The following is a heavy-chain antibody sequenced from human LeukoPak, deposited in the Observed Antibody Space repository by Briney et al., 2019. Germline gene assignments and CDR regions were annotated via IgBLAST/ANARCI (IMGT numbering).Heavy chain of an antibody. V-gene: IGHV3-23*01. J-gene: IGHJ3*02. CDR2: ISGSGGST. CDR1: GFTFSSYA. D-gene: IGHD3-3*01. Sequence: PGGSLRLSCAASGFTFSSYAMSWVRQAPGKGLEWVSAISGSGGSTYYADSVKGRFTISRDNSKNTLYLQMNSLTAEDAAVYYCAKCATYDFWSGYYWDGSFDIWGQGTYVIVSS. CDR3: AKCATYDFWSGYYWDGSFDI.